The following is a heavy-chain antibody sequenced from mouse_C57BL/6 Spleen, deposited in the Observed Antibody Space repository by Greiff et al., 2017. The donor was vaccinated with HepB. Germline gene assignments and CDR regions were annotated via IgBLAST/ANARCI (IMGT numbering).Heavy chain of an antibody. CDR2: ISSGGDYI. V-gene: IGHV5-9-1*02. CDR3: TREMAGGPWFAY. CDR1: GFTFSSYA. D-gene: IGHD2-3*01. J-gene: IGHJ3*01. Sequence: EVNLVESGEGLVKPGGSLKLSCAASGFTFSSYAMSWVRQTPEKRLEWVAYISSGGDYIYYADTVKGRFTISRDNARNTLYLQMSSLKSEDTAMYYCTREMAGGPWFAYWGQGTLVTVSA.